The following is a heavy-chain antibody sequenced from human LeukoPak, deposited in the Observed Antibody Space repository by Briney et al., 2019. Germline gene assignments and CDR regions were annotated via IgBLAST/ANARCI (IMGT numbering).Heavy chain of an antibody. Sequence: GGSLRPSCAASGFTFSSYGMHWVRQAPGKGLEWVAVISYDGSNKYYADSAKGRFTISRENSKNTLYLQMNSLRAEDTAVYYCAKVLSEPDFDYWGQGTLVTVSS. D-gene: IGHD1-26*01. CDR1: GFTFSSYG. J-gene: IGHJ4*02. V-gene: IGHV3-30*18. CDR3: AKVLSEPDFDY. CDR2: ISYDGSNK.